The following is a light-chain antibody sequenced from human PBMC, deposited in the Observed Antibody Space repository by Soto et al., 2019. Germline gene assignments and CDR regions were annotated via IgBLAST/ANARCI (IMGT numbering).Light chain of an antibody. J-gene: IGKJ1*01. Sequence: EIVLTPSPATLSLSPGERATLSCRASQSVSSSYLAWYQQKPGLAPRLLIYDASSRATGIPDRFSGSGSGIDFTLTISRLEPEDFAVYYCQQYGSSSWTFGQGTKVDIK. CDR3: QQYGSSSWT. CDR2: DAS. CDR1: QSVSSSY. V-gene: IGKV3D-20*01.